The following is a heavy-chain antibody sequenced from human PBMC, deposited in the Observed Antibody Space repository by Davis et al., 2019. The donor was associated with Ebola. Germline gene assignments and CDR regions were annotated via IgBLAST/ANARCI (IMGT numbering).Heavy chain of an antibody. J-gene: IGHJ4*02. Sequence: GESLKISCKTSGYTFTTYWIGWVRQMPGKGLEWMGIVYPSDSDTRYSPSFQGQVTMSADKSISTAYLQWSSLEASDTAMYYCARHVGGWRQLAGVDFWGQGTLVTVSS. CDR1: GYTFTTYW. V-gene: IGHV5-51*01. D-gene: IGHD5-24*01. CDR3: ARHVGGWRQLAGVDF. CDR2: VYPSDSDT.